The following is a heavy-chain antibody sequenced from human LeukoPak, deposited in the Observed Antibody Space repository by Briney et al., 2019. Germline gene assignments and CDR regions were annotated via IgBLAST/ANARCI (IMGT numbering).Heavy chain of an antibody. Sequence: ASVKVSCKASGYTFTVYHMHWVRQAPGQGLEWMGIINPSDGSTTYAQKCQGRVSITRDMSTSTIYMELSSLRSDDTAVYYCARSVTIFGVATLGYWGQGTPVSVTS. CDR1: GYTFTVYH. V-gene: IGHV1-46*01. J-gene: IGHJ4*02. CDR3: ARSVTIFGVATLGY. D-gene: IGHD3-3*01. CDR2: INPSDGST.